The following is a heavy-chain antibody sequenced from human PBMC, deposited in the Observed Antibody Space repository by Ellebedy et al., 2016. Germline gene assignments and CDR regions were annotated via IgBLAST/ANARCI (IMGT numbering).Heavy chain of an antibody. CDR1: GGSISSSSYY. D-gene: IGHD3-3*01. CDR3: AVDFWSGYRLDY. Sequence: SETLSLXXTVSGGSISSSSYYWGWIRQPPGKGLEWIGSIYYSGSTYYNPSLKSRVTISVDTSKNQFSLKLSSVTAADTAVYYCAVDFWSGYRLDYWGQGTLVTVSS. CDR2: IYYSGST. J-gene: IGHJ4*02. V-gene: IGHV4-39*01.